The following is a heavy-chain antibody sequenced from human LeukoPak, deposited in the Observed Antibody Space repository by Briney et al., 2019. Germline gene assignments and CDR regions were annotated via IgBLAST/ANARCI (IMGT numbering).Heavy chain of an antibody. Sequence: PGGSLRLSCATSGFTFSGSAMHWVRQASGKGLEWIGRIRSKANNYATAYSASVEGRFIISRDDSKNTVYLQMNSLRAEDTAVYYCARVSPNTVTTLQYFDYWGQGTLVTVSS. CDR2: IRSKANNYAT. J-gene: IGHJ4*02. CDR1: GFTFSGSA. V-gene: IGHV3-73*01. CDR3: ARVSPNTVTTLQYFDY. D-gene: IGHD4-17*01.